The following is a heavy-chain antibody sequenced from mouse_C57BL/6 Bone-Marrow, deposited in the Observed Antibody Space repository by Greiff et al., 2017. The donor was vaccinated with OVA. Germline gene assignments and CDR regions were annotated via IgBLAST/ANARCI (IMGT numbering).Heavy chain of an antibody. D-gene: IGHD1-1*01. J-gene: IGHJ1*03. CDR3: VRHDYYGSSHWYFDV. CDR1: GFSFNTYA. Sequence: EVKLMESGGGLVQPKGSLKLSCAASGFSFNTYAMNWVRQAPGKGLEWVARIRSKSNNYATYYADSVKDRFTISRDDSESMLYLQMNNLKTEDTAMYYCVRHDYYGSSHWYFDVWGTGTTVTVSS. V-gene: IGHV10-1*01. CDR2: IRSKSNNYAT.